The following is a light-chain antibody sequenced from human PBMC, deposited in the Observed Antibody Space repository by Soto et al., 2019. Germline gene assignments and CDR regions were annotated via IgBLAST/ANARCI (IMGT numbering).Light chain of an antibody. CDR1: QSVSSSY. CDR2: GAS. CDR3: QQYGSSPRT. Sequence: EIVLTQSPGALSLSPGESATLSCGASQSVSSSYLAWYQQKPGQAPRLLIYGASTRATGIPDRFSGSGSGTDFTLTISRLEPEDFAVYYCQQYGSSPRTFGQGTRW. V-gene: IGKV3-20*01. J-gene: IGKJ1*01.